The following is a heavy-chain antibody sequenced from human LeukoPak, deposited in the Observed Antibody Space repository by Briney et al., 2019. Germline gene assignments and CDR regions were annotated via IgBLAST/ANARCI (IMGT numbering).Heavy chain of an antibody. CDR1: GYHFTGYH. Sequence: ASVKVSCKASGYHFTGYHVHWVRQAPGQGLEWMGRISTDSGDADIAQKFQSRVTMTRDTSISTAYMELSRLTSDDSAVYYCAGLGSTVKGRIDPWGQGTSVTVSS. J-gene: IGHJ5*02. CDR2: ISTDSGDA. V-gene: IGHV1-2*02. D-gene: IGHD5/OR15-5a*01. CDR3: AGLGSTVKGRIDP.